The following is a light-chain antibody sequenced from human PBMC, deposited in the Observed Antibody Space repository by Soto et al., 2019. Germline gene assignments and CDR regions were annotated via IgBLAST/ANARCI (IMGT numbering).Light chain of an antibody. J-gene: IGKJ1*01. CDR3: QQCNDWPWT. CDR1: QSVRNN. Sequence: EIVMTQSPGTPSVSPGERVTLSLRASQSVRNNLAWYQQKPGQGPRLLIYDASTRATGIPARFSGSGSGTEFTLTISSPQSEDFAVYYCQQCNDWPWTFGQGTKVDIK. CDR2: DAS. V-gene: IGKV3-15*01.